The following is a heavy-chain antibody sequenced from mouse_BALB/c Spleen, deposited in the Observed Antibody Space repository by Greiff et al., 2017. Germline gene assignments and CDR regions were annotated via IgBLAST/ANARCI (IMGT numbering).Heavy chain of an antibody. CDR3: AREGGYFDY. J-gene: IGHJ2*01. CDR1: GFTFTDYY. V-gene: IGHV7-3*02. Sequence: EVMLVESGGGLVQPGGSLRLSCATSGFTFTDYYMSWVRQPPGKALEWLGFIRNKANGYTTEYSASVKGRFTISRDNSQSILYLQMNTLRAEYSAANYCAREGGYFDYWGQGTTLTVSS. CDR2: IRNKANGYTT.